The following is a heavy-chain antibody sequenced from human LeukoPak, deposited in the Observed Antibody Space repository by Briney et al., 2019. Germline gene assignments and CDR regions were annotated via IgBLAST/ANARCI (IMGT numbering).Heavy chain of an antibody. CDR2: IYPGDSDT. V-gene: IGHV5-51*01. CDR1: GYSFTSYW. D-gene: IGHD5-24*01. Sequence: GVSLKISSKGSGYSFTSYWIGWVRQMPGKGLEWMGIIYPGDSDTRYSPSFQAQVTISADQSISTAYLQWSSLKASDTAMYYCARREMATIHFDYWGQGTLVTVSS. J-gene: IGHJ4*02. CDR3: ARREMATIHFDY.